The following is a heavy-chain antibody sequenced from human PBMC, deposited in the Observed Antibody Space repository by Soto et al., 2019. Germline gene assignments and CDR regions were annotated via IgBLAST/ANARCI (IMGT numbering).Heavy chain of an antibody. CDR3: ARGESSYSSSWYLRYYYYYYGMDV. D-gene: IGHD6-13*01. V-gene: IGHV1-3*01. Sequence: ASVKVSCKASGYTFTGYYMHWVRQAPGQRLEWMGWINAGNGNTKYSQKFQGRVTITRDTSASTAYMELSSLRSEDTAVYYCARGESSYSSSWYLRYYYYYYGMDVWGQGTTVTVSS. J-gene: IGHJ6*02. CDR1: GYTFTGYY. CDR2: INAGNGNT.